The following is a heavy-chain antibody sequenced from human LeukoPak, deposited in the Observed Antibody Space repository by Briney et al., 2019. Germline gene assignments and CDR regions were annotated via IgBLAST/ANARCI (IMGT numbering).Heavy chain of an antibody. J-gene: IGHJ4*02. CDR1: GYPFTSYD. CDR2: MTPNSEKR. CDR3: ARDQEYYYDSSGYCSAFDY. D-gene: IGHD3-22*01. Sequence: ASVKVSCKTSGYPFTSYDIHWVRQAAGHGLEWMSWMTPNSEKRAYAQKFQGRVTMTTNTSIDTAYMELSSLRSEDTAVYYCARDQEYYYDSSGYCSAFDYWGQGTLVTVSS. V-gene: IGHV1-8*01.